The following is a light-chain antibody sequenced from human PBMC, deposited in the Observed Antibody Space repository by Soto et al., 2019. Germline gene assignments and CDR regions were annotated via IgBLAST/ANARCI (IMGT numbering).Light chain of an antibody. CDR3: QQYGSSPWT. CDR1: QSVTITN. Sequence: EIVLTQSPGTLYLSTGERATLSCRATQSVTITNVAWYQQKHGQPPRLLIYGASSMATGIPDRFSGSGSGTDFTLTISRLEPEDFAVYYCQQYGSSPWTFGQGTKVE. J-gene: IGKJ1*01. V-gene: IGKV3-20*01. CDR2: GAS.